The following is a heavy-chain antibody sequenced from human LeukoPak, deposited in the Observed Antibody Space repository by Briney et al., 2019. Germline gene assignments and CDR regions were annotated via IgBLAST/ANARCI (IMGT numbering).Heavy chain of an antibody. CDR2: VSGADGTT. CDR1: GFTFSAYG. V-gene: IGHV3-23*01. J-gene: IGHJ6*02. Sequence: PGGSLRLSCAGSGFTFSAYGMSWVRQSPRKGLEWVSGVSGADGTTYYADSVKGRFTISRDNSKNTLYLQMNSLRAEDTAVYYCARDAYCSGGSCFLWVAAHYGMAVWGQGTTVTVSS. CDR3: ARDAYCSGGSCFLWVAAHYGMAV. D-gene: IGHD2-15*01.